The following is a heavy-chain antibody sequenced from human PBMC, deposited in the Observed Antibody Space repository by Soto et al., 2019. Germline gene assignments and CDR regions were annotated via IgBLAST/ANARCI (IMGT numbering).Heavy chain of an antibody. Sequence: GGSLRLSCAASGFTLSSSWMHWVRQAPGKGLVWVSRINSDGSSTRYADSVKGRFTISRDNAKNTLYLQMNNLRAEDTAVYYCVRDHCSTSTCYTVWFDPWGQGTQVTVSS. CDR2: INSDGSST. CDR1: GFTLSSSW. CDR3: VRDHCSTSTCYTVWFDP. D-gene: IGHD2-2*02. J-gene: IGHJ5*02. V-gene: IGHV3-74*01.